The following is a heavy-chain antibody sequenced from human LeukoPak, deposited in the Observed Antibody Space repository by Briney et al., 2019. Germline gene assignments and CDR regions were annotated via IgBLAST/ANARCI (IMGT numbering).Heavy chain of an antibody. CDR2: IKQGGSDK. J-gene: IGHJ5*02. CDR1: GFTFSSYW. V-gene: IGHV3-7*03. Sequence: PGGSLRLSCEVSGFTFSSYWMNWVRQAPGKGLEWVANIKQGGSDKYYVDSVKGRFTISRDNAKNSLYLQMNSLRAEDTAVYYCARDYTGYFPWGQGTLVIVSS. CDR3: ARDYTGYFP. D-gene: IGHD3-9*01.